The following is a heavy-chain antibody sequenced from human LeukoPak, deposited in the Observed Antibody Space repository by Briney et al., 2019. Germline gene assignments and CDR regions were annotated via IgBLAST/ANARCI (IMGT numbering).Heavy chain of an antibody. CDR2: INPNSGGT. J-gene: IGHJ4*02. Sequence: ASVTVSCKASGYTFTSYYMHWVRQAPGQGLEWMGWINPNSGGTNYAQKFQGRVTMTRDTSISTAYMELSRLRSDDTAVYYCARDLQAVAGRDYWGQGTLVTVSS. V-gene: IGHV1-2*02. CDR1: GYTFTSYY. CDR3: ARDLQAVAGRDY. D-gene: IGHD6-19*01.